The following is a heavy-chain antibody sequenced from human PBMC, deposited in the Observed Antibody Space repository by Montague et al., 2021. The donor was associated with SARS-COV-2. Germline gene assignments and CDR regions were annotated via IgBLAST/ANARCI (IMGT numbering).Heavy chain of an antibody. Sequence: SETLSLTCAISGGSFSNYYWTWIRQSPRKGLEWIGEINHSGSTNYNPSLKSRVTISVDTSKNQFSLKLSSVTAADTAVYYCACGEITTRGLIYYYRMDVWGQGTTVTVSS. CDR1: GGSFSNYY. D-gene: IGHD4-11*01. CDR3: ACGEITTRGLIYYYRMDV. J-gene: IGHJ6*02. CDR2: INHSGST. V-gene: IGHV4-34*01.